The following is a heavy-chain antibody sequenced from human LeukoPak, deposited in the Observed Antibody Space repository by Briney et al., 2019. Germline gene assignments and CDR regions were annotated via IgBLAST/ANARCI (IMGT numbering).Heavy chain of an antibody. D-gene: IGHD3-10*01. J-gene: IGHJ3*02. CDR1: GFDLKTYE. CDR3: ASELWFGESNALDT. CDR2: ISGRNII. V-gene: IGHV3-48*03. Sequence: GGSLRLSCAAPGFDLKTYEMNWVRQAPGKGLEWISYISGRNIINYADSVKGRFTISRDNTKNSLYLQMNSLRAEDTAVYYCASELWFGESNALDTWGQGTVVTVSS.